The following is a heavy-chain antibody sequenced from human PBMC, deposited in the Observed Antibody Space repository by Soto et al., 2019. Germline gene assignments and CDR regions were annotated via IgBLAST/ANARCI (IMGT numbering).Heavy chain of an antibody. CDR2: IAYDGNDK. D-gene: IGHD1-7*01. Sequence: QAQLVESGGGVVQPGRSLRLSCAASEFTFNTYAMHWVRQAPGKGLEWVAVIAYDGNDKYYADSVKGRFTISRDNSKNALYLQMNTLTAEDTAIYYCARDVGNYVPYYYGMDVWGQGTTVTVSS. V-gene: IGHV3-30*03. CDR1: EFTFNTYA. J-gene: IGHJ6*02. CDR3: ARDVGNYVPYYYGMDV.